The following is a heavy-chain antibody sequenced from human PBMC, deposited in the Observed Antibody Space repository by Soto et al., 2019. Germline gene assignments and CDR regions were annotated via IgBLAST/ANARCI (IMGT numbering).Heavy chain of an antibody. Sequence: SETRSLTCTVSAASFSKYYWSWIRQPPGKGLEWIGYIYFNGNTNYNPSLKRRVTISIDTSKKQISLNLTSVTDADTAVYYCASVTFGGVVLAHWGQGTLVTVSS. V-gene: IGHV4-59*01. CDR3: ASVTFGGVVLAH. CDR1: AASFSKYY. J-gene: IGHJ4*02. D-gene: IGHD3-16*01. CDR2: IYFNGNT.